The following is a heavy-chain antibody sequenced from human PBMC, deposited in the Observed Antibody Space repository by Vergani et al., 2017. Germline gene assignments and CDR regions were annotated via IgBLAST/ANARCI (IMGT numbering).Heavy chain of an antibody. CDR2: ININSGAT. J-gene: IGHJ4*02. CDR3: ARIASVVVPATRPLDL. CDR1: GYTFTDHH. D-gene: IGHD2-2*01. Sequence: QVQLVQSGAEVKKPGASVKVSCKASGYTFTDHHLHWVRQAPGQGLEWVGWININSGATKVAQKLQGRITMGTDTSISTGYMELSSLRSDDTAVYYWARIASVVVPATRPLDLWGQGTLITVSS. V-gene: IGHV1-2*02.